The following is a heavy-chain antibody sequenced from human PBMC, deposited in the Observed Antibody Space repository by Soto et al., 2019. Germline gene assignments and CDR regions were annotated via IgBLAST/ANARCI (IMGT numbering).Heavy chain of an antibody. D-gene: IGHD3-22*01. V-gene: IGHV4-59*12. CDR2: LYNTGST. J-gene: IGHJ2*01. Sequence: SETLSLTCTVSGASISRYYWSWIRQSPGKGLEWIGYLYNTGSTIYNPSLKSRVTISVDTSKNQFSLKLSSVTAADTAVYYCASASYYYDSSGSIIAGYFDLWGRGTLVTVSS. CDR1: GASISRYY. CDR3: ASASYYYDSSGSIIAGYFDL.